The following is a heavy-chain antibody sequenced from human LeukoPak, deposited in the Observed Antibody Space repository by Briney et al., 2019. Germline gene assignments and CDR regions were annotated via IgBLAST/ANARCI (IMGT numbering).Heavy chain of an antibody. V-gene: IGHV3-30*04. CDR1: GFTFSSYV. J-gene: IGHJ3*02. CDR2: ISYDGSNE. D-gene: IGHD3-22*01. Sequence: PGGSLRLSCAASGFTFSSYVMHWVRQAPGKGLEWVAIISYDGSNEYYADSVKGRFTISRDNSKNTLYLQMNSLRAEDTAVYYCARELTYYYDSSGYYSDAFDIWGQGTMVTVSS. CDR3: ARELTYYYDSSGYYSDAFDI.